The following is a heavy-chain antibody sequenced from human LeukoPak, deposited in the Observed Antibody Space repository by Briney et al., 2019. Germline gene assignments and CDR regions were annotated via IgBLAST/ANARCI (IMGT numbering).Heavy chain of an antibody. D-gene: IGHD6-13*01. V-gene: IGHV3-23*01. J-gene: IGHJ4*02. CDR2: ISGSGDNT. Sequence: GGSLRLSCAASGFTFSNYAMSWVRQAPGKGLEWVSAISGSGDNTYYADSVKGRLTVSRDNAKKSLYLQMNSLRVEDTALYYCTKDNRRDSSSWSIASDYWGQGTLVAVSS. CDR3: TKDNRRDSSSWSIASDY. CDR1: GFTFSNYA.